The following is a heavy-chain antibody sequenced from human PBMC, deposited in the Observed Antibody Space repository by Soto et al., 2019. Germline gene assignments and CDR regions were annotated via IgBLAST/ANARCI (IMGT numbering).Heavy chain of an antibody. J-gene: IGHJ6*02. Sequence: VKVSCKASGGTFSSYAVSWVRQAPGQGLEWMGGIIPISGTSNYGQKFRDRVTITADESTTTAYMELRSLTSEDTAVYFCARYCSTSSCFTLKEGYYHYYGMDVWGQGTTVTVSS. CDR1: GGTFSSYA. CDR3: ARYCSTSSCFTLKEGYYHYYGMDV. CDR2: IIPISGTS. D-gene: IGHD2-2*02. V-gene: IGHV1-69*13.